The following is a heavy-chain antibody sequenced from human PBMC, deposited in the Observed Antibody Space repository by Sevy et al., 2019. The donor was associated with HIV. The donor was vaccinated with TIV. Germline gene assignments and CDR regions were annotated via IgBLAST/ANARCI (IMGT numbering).Heavy chain of an antibody. CDR3: AGVEMVATALYY. D-gene: IGHD5-12*01. CDR1: GGSISSYY. V-gene: IGHV4-59*01. CDR2: IYYSGST. Sequence: SETLSLTCTVSGGSISSYYWSWIRQPPGKGLEWIGYIYYSGSTNYNPSLKSRVTISVDTSKNPFSLKLSSVTAADTAVYYCAGVEMVATALYYWGQGTLVTVSS. J-gene: IGHJ4*02.